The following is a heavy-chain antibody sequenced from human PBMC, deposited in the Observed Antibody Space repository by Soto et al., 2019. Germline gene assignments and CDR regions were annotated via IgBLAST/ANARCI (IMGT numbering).Heavy chain of an antibody. Sequence: LRLSCAASGFTFSSYAMSWVRQAPGKGLEWVSAISGSGGSTYYADSVKGRFTVSRDNSKNTLYLQMNSLRAEDTAVYYCAKDGLTYYDFWSGPSSHPYGMGVWGQGTTVTVSS. J-gene: IGHJ6*02. CDR3: AKDGLTYYDFWSGPSSHPYGMGV. V-gene: IGHV3-23*01. D-gene: IGHD3-3*01. CDR2: ISGSGGST. CDR1: GFTFSSYA.